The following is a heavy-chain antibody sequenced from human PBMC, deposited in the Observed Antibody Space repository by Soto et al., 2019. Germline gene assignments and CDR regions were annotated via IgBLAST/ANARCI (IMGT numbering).Heavy chain of an antibody. Sequence: ASVKVSCKASGYTFTSYGISWVRQAPGQGLEWMGWISAYNGNTNYAQKFQGRVTMTTDTSTSTAYMELRSLRFDDTAVYYCARMTTVYNWFDPWGQGTLVTVSS. CDR3: ARMTTVYNWFDP. D-gene: IGHD4-4*01. V-gene: IGHV1-18*01. CDR1: GYTFTSYG. J-gene: IGHJ5*02. CDR2: ISAYNGNT.